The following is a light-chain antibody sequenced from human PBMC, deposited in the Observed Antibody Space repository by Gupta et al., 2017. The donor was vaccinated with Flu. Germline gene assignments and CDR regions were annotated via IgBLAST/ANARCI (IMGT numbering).Light chain of an antibody. CDR3: QQYNLWPPGT. J-gene: IGKJ1*01. CDR1: QNVDSN. V-gene: IGKV3D-15*01. CDR2: GAS. Sequence: DMVMTQSPAILSVSPGERASLSCRASQNVDSNLAWYQQKPGQAPRLLLYGASTRDTGIPARFSGSGFGKELTLTTSSRQSEDFAVYYCQQYNLWPPGTFGQGTKVEIK.